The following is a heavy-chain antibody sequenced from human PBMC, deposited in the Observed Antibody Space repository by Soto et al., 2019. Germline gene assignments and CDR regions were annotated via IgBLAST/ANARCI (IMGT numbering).Heavy chain of an antibody. V-gene: IGHV4-39*07. CDR2: IYYSGST. CDR1: GGSISSSSYY. D-gene: IGHD3-10*01. J-gene: IGHJ6*02. CDR3: AREARGVISGMDV. Sequence: PSETLSLTCTVSGGSISSSSYYWGWIRQPPGKGLEWIGSIYYSGSTYYNPSLKSRVTISVDTSKRQFSLKLSSVTAADTAVYYCAREARGVISGMDVWGQGTTVTVSS.